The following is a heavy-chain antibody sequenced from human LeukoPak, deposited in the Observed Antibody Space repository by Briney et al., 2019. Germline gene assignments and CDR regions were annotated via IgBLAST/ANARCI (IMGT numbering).Heavy chain of an antibody. D-gene: IGHD3-10*01. Sequence: ESGPTLVKPTQTLTLTCTFSGFSLSTSGVGVGGIRQPPGKALECLAVIYWDDDKRHSPSLKSRLAITNDTSKNQVVLTMPNMDPVHTATYYCAHKEYYALGSLGDSFDYWGQGTLVTVSS. J-gene: IGHJ4*02. V-gene: IGHV2-5*02. CDR1: GFSLSTSGVG. CDR3: AHKEYYALGSLGDSFDY. CDR2: IYWDDDK.